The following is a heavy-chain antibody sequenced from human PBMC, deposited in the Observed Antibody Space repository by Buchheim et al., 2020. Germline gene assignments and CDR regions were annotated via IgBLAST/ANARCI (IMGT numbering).Heavy chain of an antibody. D-gene: IGHD2/OR15-2a*01. CDR2: ITSSSGTI. V-gene: IGHV3-48*01. Sequence: EVQLVESGGGLAQPGGSLRLSCAASGFTFSSYSMNWVRQAPGKGLEWVSYITSSSGTIYYADSVEGRFTISRDNAKNSLYLQMKSLGAEDKAVYYCARNVISRAKFDCWGQGTL. CDR3: ARNVISRAKFDC. CDR1: GFTFSSYS. J-gene: IGHJ4*02.